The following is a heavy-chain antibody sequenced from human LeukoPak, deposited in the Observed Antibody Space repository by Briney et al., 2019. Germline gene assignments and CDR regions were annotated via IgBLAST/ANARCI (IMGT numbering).Heavy chain of an antibody. CDR1: GGSISSHY. CDR3: ARGDYYYGSSGYYRPDAFDI. D-gene: IGHD3-22*01. Sequence: SETLSLTCTVSGGSISSHYWSWIRQPPGKGLEWIGYIYYSGSTNYNPSLKSRVTISVDTSKNQFSLKLSSVTAADTAVYYCARGDYYYGSSGYYRPDAFDIWGQGTMVTVSS. CDR2: IYYSGST. V-gene: IGHV4-59*11. J-gene: IGHJ3*02.